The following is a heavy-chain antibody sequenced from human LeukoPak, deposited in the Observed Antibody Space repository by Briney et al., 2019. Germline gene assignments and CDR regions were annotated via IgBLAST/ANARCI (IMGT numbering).Heavy chain of an antibody. V-gene: IGHV3-7*01. CDR2: IKQDGSEK. CDR1: GFTFSSYW. D-gene: IGHD6-6*01. J-gene: IGHJ4*02. Sequence: GGSLRLSCAASGFTFSSYWMSWVRQAPGKGLEWVANIKQDGSEKYYVDSVKGRFTISRDNAKNSLYLQMNSLRAEDTAVYYCARDDSSSSEDFDYWGQGTLVTVSS. CDR3: ARDDSSSSEDFDY.